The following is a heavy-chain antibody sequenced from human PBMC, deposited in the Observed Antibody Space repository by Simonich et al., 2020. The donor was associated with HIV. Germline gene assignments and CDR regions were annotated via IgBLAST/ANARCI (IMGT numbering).Heavy chain of an antibody. CDR2: ISYDGSNK. V-gene: IGHV3-30*07. CDR1: GFTFSSYA. J-gene: IGHJ4*02. Sequence: QVQLVESGGGVVQPGRSLRLSCAASGFTFSSYAMHWVRQAPGKGLEWVAVISYDGSNKYYADSVKGRFTISRDNSKNTLYLQMNSLRAEDTAVYYCASGGSISSVRADDYWGQGTLVTVSS. D-gene: IGHD3-16*01. CDR3: ASGGSISSVRADDY.